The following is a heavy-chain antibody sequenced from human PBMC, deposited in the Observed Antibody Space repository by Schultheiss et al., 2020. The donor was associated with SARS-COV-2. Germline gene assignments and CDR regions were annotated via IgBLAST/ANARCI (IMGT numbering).Heavy chain of an antibody. CDR2: IHTSGST. CDR3: ARGRKGPRPYHPFDA. J-gene: IGHJ5*02. CDR1: GDSINNYY. V-gene: IGHV4-4*07. Sequence: SETLSLTCSVSGDSINNYYWSWIRQSAGKGLEWIGRIHTSGSTNYNPSLRSRVTISVDTSKNQFSLKLRSVTAADTALYYCARGRKGPRPYHPFDAWGQGTLVTVSS. D-gene: IGHD2-21*01.